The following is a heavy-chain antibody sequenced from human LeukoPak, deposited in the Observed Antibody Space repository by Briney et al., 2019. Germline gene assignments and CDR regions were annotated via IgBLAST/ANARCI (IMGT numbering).Heavy chain of an antibody. V-gene: IGHV4-30-4*01. CDR1: GGSISSGDYY. J-gene: IGHJ2*01. Sequence: PSETLSLTCTVSGGSISSGDYYWSWIRQPPGKGLEWIGYIYYCGSTYYNPSLKSRVTISVDTSKNQFSLKLSSVTAADTAVYYCARVRGYSSIRWYFDLWGRGTLVTVSS. CDR3: ARVRGYSSIRWYFDL. D-gene: IGHD6-13*01. CDR2: IYYCGST.